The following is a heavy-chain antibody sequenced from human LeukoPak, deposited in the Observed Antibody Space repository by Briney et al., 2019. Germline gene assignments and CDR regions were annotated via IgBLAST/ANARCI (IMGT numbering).Heavy chain of an antibody. D-gene: IGHD6-13*01. CDR2: ISYDGSNK. CDR1: GFTFSSYA. CDR3: ARSDSGIAAANWFDP. J-gene: IGHJ5*02. V-gene: IGHV3-30*04. Sequence: GGSLRLSCAASGFTFSSYAMHWVRQAPGKGLEGVAVISYDGSNKYYADSVKGRFPISRDNSKNTLYLQMNSLRAEDTAVYYCARSDSGIAAANWFDPWGQGTLVTVSS.